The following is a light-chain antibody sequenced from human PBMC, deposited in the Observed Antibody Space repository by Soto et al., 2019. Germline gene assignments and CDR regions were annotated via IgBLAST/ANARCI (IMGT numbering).Light chain of an antibody. CDR3: QQYNNWPPVT. V-gene: IGKV3-15*01. CDR1: QSISTN. J-gene: IGKJ4*01. CDR2: GAS. Sequence: IVRTQSPATLSVSPGERATVACRASQSISTNLAWYQQKPGQAPRLLIYGASTRATGIPARFSGGGSGTDFTLTISSLQSEDFAVYYCQQYNNWPPVTFGGGTKVDIK.